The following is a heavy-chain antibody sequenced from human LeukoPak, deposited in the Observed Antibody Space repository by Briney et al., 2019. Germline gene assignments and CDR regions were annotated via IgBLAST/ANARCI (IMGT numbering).Heavy chain of an antibody. CDR1: GGSFRGYY. CDR2: INHRRST. J-gene: IGHJ4*02. V-gene: IGHV4-34*01. D-gene: IGHD3-3*02. Sequence: SETLSLTCAVYGGSFRGYYWSWIRQPPGKGLEWIGEINHRRSTNYNPSLKSRVTMSVDTFKNQFSLNLSSVTAADTAVYYCARGQFWSGYSIWGQGTLVTVSS. CDR3: ARGQFWSGYSI.